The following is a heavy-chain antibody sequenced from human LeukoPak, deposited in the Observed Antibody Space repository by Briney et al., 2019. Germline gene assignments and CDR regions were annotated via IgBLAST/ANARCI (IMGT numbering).Heavy chain of an antibody. D-gene: IGHD3-3*01. V-gene: IGHV4-59*01. CDR1: GGSISSNY. CDR3: ARLAGDFWSGWYFDY. CDR2: IYYSGST. J-gene: IGHJ4*02. Sequence: PSETLSLTCTVSGGSISSNYWSWIRQPPGKGLEWIGYIYYSGSTNYNPSLKSRVTISVDTSKNQFSLKLSSVTAADTAVYYCARLAGDFWSGWYFDYWGRGTLVTVSS.